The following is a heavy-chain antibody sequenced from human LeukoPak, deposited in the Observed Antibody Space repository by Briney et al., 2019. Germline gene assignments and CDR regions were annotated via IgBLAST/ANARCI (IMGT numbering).Heavy chain of an antibody. CDR3: ARHLALCSSTSCYNYAFDI. Sequence: SETLSLTCTVSGGSISSYYWSWIRQPPGKGLEWIGYIYYSGSTNYNPSLKGRVTMSADASKNQFSLKLSSVTAADTAVYYCARHLALCSSTSCYNYAFDIWGQGTMVTVSS. D-gene: IGHD2-2*02. CDR2: IYYSGST. CDR1: GGSISSYY. J-gene: IGHJ3*02. V-gene: IGHV4-59*08.